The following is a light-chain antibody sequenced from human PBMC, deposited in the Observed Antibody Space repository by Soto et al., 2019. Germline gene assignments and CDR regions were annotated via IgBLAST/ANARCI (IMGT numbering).Light chain of an antibody. CDR1: QGISNY. CDR3: QKHNSAPFT. J-gene: IGKJ3*01. Sequence: DIQMTQSPSSLSASVGDRVTITCRASQGISNYLAWYQQKPGKVPKLLIYAASTLQLGVPSRFSGSRSGTDVTLTISSLQREDVATYYCQKHNSAPFTFGPGTKVHIK. V-gene: IGKV1-27*01. CDR2: AAS.